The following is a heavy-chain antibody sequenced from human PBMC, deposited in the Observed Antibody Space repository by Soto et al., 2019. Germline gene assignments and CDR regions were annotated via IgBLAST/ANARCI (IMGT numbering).Heavy chain of an antibody. V-gene: IGHV5-51*01. D-gene: IGHD3-3*01. Sequence: PGESLKISCKGSGYSFTSYWIGWVRQMPGKGLEWMGIIYPGDSDTRYSPSFQGQVTISADKSISTAYLQWSSLKASDTAMYYCARLTFWSGYYSNPPALYYYYMDVWGKGTTVTVSS. CDR2: IYPGDSDT. CDR1: GYSFTSYW. J-gene: IGHJ6*03. CDR3: ARLTFWSGYYSNPPALYYYYMDV.